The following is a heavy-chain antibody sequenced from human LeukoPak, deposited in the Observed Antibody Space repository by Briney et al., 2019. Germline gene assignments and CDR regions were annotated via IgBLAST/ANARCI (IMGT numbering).Heavy chain of an antibody. J-gene: IGHJ4*02. CDR2: ISSDGIST. V-gene: IGHV3-74*01. CDR1: GFTFSSYW. Sequence: PGGSLRLSCAASGFTFSSYWMHWVRQVPGKGLVWVSRISSDGISTAYADSVKGRFTPSRDNAKNTLYLQMNSLRADDTAVYYCARSREPGRDGDYWGQGTLVTVSS. D-gene: IGHD5-24*01. CDR3: ARSREPGRDGDY.